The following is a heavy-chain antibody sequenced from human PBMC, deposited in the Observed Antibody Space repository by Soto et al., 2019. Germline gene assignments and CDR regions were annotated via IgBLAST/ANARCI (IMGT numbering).Heavy chain of an antibody. Sequence: GGSLRLSCAASGFTFSSYWMHWVRQAPGKGLVWVSRINSDGSSTSYADSVKGRFTISRDNAKNTLYLQMNSLRAEDTAVYYCARGVVVAATPGYYYMDVWGKGTTVTVS. CDR1: GFTFSSYW. CDR3: ARGVVVAATPGYYYMDV. J-gene: IGHJ6*03. CDR2: INSDGSST. D-gene: IGHD2-15*01. V-gene: IGHV3-74*01.